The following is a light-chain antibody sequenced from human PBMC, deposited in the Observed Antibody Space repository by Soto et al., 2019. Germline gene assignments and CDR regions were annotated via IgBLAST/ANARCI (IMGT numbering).Light chain of an antibody. V-gene: IGLV1-40*01. Sequence: QSVLTQPPSVSGAPGQRVTISCTGSSSNIGAGYDVHWYQQLPGTAPKLLIYGNSNRPSGVPDRFSGSKSGTSASLAITGLQAEDEADYYSQSYDSTLSGSGFGGGTKLTVL. CDR1: SSNIGAGYD. CDR3: QSYDSTLSGSG. J-gene: IGLJ3*02. CDR2: GNS.